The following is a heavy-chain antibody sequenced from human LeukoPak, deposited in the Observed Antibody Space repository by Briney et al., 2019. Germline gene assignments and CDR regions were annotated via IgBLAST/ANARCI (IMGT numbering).Heavy chain of an antibody. J-gene: IGHJ3*02. D-gene: IGHD3-10*01. CDR3: ARGYYGSGSYYVHAFDI. V-gene: IGHV3-66*02. CDR1: GFTVSSNY. CDR2: IYSGGST. Sequence: GSLRLSCAASGFTVSSNYMSWVRQAPGKGLEWVSVIYSGGSTYYADSVKGRFTISRDNSKNTLYLQMNSLRAEDTAVYYCARGYYGSGSYYVHAFDIWGQGTMVTVSS.